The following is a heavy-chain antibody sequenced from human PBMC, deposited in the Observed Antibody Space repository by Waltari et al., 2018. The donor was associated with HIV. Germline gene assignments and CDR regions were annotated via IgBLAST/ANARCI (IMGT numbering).Heavy chain of an antibody. D-gene: IGHD1-1*01. CDR1: GFCFSRYG. Sequence: QVQLVESGGEVVQPAGSLRPSGAVSGFCFSRYGMHWVRQAPGKGLEWMSFITYDGSNKYYADSVKGRFTISRDSSKNTLYLQMNGLRSEDTAVYYCAKDGYTPTYFDYWGQGTLVTVSS. J-gene: IGHJ4*02. V-gene: IGHV3-30*02. CDR3: AKDGYTPTYFDY. CDR2: ITYDGSNK.